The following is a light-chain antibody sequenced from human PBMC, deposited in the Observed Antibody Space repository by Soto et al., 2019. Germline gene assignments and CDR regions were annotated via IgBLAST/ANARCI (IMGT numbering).Light chain of an antibody. CDR1: QIITTR. J-gene: IGKJ1*01. CDR3: QQYSSYSAWT. CDR2: DAS. V-gene: IGKV1-5*01. Sequence: DIPMTQPRATLSASVGARVTITCRASQIITTRLAWYQQKPGKAPKLLIYDASSLQSGVPPRFSGSGSGTEFTLTIRSLQPDDIATYYCQQYSSYSAWTFGEGTKVDIK.